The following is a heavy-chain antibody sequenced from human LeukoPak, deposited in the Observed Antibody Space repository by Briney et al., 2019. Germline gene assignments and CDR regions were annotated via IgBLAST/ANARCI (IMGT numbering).Heavy chain of an antibody. CDR1: GYSLSELF. V-gene: IGHV1-24*01. CDR2: FDLEDGEP. CDR3: ATEKDELLDS. J-gene: IGHJ5*01. D-gene: IGHD1-1*01. Sequence: ASVKVSCKVSGYSLSELFTHWVRQAPGKGLEWMGGFDLEDGEPMYAQKFQGRVTMTEDTSTDTAYMELRSLRSEDTAVYYCATEKDELLDSWGQGTLVTVSS.